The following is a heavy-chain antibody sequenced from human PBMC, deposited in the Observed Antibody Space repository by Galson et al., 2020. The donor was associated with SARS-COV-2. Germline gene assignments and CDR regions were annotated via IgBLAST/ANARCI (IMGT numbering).Heavy chain of an antibody. Sequence: SETLSLTCTVSGGSVRSGAYSGGYNWSWIRQHPGKGLEWIGHIYYSGSTYYNPSLNSRVLMSADTSKNQFSLKLNSVTAADTAVYYCARTMPGDYAPFDSWVQGTLVTVSS. J-gene: IGHJ4*02. CDR2: IYYSGST. V-gene: IGHV4-31*03. CDR1: GGSVRSGAYSGGYN. D-gene: IGHD4-17*01. CDR3: ARTMPGDYAPFDS.